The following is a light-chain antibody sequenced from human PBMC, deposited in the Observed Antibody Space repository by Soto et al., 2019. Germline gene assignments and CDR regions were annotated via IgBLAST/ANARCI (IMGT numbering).Light chain of an antibody. CDR2: SSN. J-gene: IGLJ2*01. CDR3: AAGDDSLNGVV. Sequence: QSVLTQPPSASGTPGQRVTISCSGSSSNIGSNSVNWYQQLPGTAPKLLMYSSNQRPSGVPDRFSGSKSGTSASLAISGLRSEDEADYYCAAGDDSLNGVVFGGGTKLTVL. CDR1: SSNIGSNS. V-gene: IGLV1-44*01.